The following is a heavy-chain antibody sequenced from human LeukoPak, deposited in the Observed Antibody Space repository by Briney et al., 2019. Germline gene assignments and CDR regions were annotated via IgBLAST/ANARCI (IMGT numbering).Heavy chain of an antibody. CDR2: ISAYNSNT. Sequence: GASVKVSCKASGYTFTTYGITWVRQAPGQGLEWMGWISAYNSNTNYAQKLQGRVTMTTDTSTSTAYMELRSLRSDDTAVYYCARALVDGYKELGYWGQGTLVTVSS. V-gene: IGHV1-18*01. J-gene: IGHJ4*02. D-gene: IGHD5-24*01. CDR3: ARALVDGYKELGY. CDR1: GYTFTTYG.